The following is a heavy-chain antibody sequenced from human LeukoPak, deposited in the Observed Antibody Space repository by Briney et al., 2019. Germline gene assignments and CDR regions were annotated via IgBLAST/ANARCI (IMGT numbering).Heavy chain of an antibody. Sequence: GGSLRLSCAASGFTFSSYSMNWVRQAPGKGLEWVSSISSSSSYIYYADSVKGRFTISRDNAKNSLYLQMNSLRAEDTAVYYCARGGRTVATSNWFDPWGQGTLVTVSS. CDR1: GFTFSSYS. J-gene: IGHJ5*02. CDR2: ISSSSSYI. D-gene: IGHD4-11*01. V-gene: IGHV3-21*01. CDR3: ARGGRTVATSNWFDP.